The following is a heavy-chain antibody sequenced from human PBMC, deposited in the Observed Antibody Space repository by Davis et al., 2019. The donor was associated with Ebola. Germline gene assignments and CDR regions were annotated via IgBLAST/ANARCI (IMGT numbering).Heavy chain of an antibody. Sequence: AASVKVSCKASGYTFTSYGISWVRQATGQGLEWMGWISAYNGNTNYAQRFQDRATMTTDTSTNTAYMEVRSLRSDDTAVYYCARDGSVAAIELDYWGQGTLVTVSS. J-gene: IGHJ4*02. CDR3: ARDGSVAAIELDY. CDR1: GYTFTSYG. V-gene: IGHV1-18*01. CDR2: ISAYNGNT. D-gene: IGHD2-2*02.